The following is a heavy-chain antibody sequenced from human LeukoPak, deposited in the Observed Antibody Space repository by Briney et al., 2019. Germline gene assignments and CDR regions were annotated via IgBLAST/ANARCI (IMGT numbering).Heavy chain of an antibody. D-gene: IGHD1-1*01. Sequence: SETLSLTCTVSGGSISSGGYYWSWIRQHPGKGLEWIGYIYYSGSTYYNPSLKTRVTISVDTSKNQFSLKLSSVTAADTAVYYCARVNWNDNRGYYYGMDVWGQGTTVTVSS. CDR2: IYYSGST. CDR3: ARVNWNDNRGYYYGMDV. CDR1: GGSISSGGYY. V-gene: IGHV4-31*03. J-gene: IGHJ6*02.